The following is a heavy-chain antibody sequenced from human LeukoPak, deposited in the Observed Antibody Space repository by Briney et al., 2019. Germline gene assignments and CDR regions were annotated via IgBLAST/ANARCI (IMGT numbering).Heavy chain of an antibody. CDR1: GYSFTSYW. CDR2: IDPSDSYT. Sequence: GESLKISCKGSGYSFTSYWISWVRQMPGKGLEWMGRIDPSDSYTNYSPSFQGHVTISADKSISTAYLQWSSLKASDTAMYYCARLWGCSSTSCYRVYYYGMDVWGKGTTVTVSS. V-gene: IGHV5-10-1*01. D-gene: IGHD2-2*01. J-gene: IGHJ6*04. CDR3: ARLWGCSSTSCYRVYYYGMDV.